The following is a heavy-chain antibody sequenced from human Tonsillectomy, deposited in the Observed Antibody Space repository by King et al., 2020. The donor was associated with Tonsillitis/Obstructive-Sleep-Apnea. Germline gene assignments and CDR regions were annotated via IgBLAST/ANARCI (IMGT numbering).Heavy chain of an antibody. CDR1: GFTFGDYA. D-gene: IGHD2-2*01. CDR2: IRSKGYGGTT. Sequence: VQLVQSGGGLVQPGRSLRLSCTASGFTFGDYAMSWVRQAPGKGLEWVGFIRSKGYGGTTEYAASVKGRFTISRDDSKSIAYLQMNSLKTEDTAVYYCTRALRGYCSSTSCCGGAYYYYYMDVWGKGTTVTVSS. V-gene: IGHV3-49*04. J-gene: IGHJ6*03. CDR3: TRALRGYCSSTSCCGGAYYYYYMDV.